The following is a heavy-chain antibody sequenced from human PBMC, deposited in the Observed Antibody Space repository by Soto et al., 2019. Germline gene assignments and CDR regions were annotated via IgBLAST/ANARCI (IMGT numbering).Heavy chain of an antibody. D-gene: IGHD5-12*01. CDR2: ISYDGSNK. CDR3: AKDPGGYEEQYYYYSMDV. CDR1: GFTFSSYG. J-gene: IGHJ6*03. V-gene: IGHV3-30*18. Sequence: GGSLRLSCAASGFTFSSYGMHWVRQAPGKGLEWVAVISYDGSNKYYADSVKGRFTISRDNSKNTLYLQMNSLRAEDTAVYYCAKDPGGYEEQYYYYSMDVWGKGTTVTVSS.